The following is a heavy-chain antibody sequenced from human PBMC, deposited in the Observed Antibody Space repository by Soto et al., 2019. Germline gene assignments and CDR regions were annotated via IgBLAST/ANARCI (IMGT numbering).Heavy chain of an antibody. CDR3: ARSIAAAGTWWFDP. J-gene: IGHJ5*02. V-gene: IGHV4-61*01. Sequence: SETLSLTCTVSGGSVSSGSYYWSWIRQPPGKGLEWIGYIYYSGSTNYNPSLKSRVTISVDTSKNQFSLKLSSVTAADTAVYYCARSIAAAGTWWFDPWGQGTLVTVSS. D-gene: IGHD6-13*01. CDR2: IYYSGST. CDR1: GGSVSSGSYY.